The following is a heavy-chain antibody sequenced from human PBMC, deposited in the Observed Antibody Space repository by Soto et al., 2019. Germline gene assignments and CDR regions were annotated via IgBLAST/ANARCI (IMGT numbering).Heavy chain of an antibody. V-gene: IGHV3-33*01. D-gene: IGHD3-16*02. J-gene: IGHJ4*01. CDR3: ARDYLFVGNGLDQ. Sequence: QVQLVESGGGVVRPGTSLRLSCAATGFSFSAHGMHWVRQAPGKGLEWLAVINDGSEEGYADSVRGRFTISRDNARNMIYLPIDTLRAEDSALYYCARDYLFVGNGLDQWGHGTVVPVSS. CDR2: INDGSEE. CDR1: GFSFSAHG.